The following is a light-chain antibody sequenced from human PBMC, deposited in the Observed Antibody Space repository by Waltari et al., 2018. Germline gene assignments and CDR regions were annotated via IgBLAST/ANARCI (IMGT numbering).Light chain of an antibody. V-gene: IGKV1-39*01. CDR2: AAS. CDR3: QQSYSHFT. Sequence: DIQMTQSPSSLSASVGDRVTITCRASQSISSYLNWYQQKPGKAPKLLIYAASSLQSGVPSRFSGSGSGTDFTLTISSLQPEDFATYYCQQSYSHFTFGPGTKVDIK. J-gene: IGKJ3*01. CDR1: QSISSY.